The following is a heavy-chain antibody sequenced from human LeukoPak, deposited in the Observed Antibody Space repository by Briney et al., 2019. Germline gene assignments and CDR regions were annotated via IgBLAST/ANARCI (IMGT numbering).Heavy chain of an antibody. D-gene: IGHD2-15*01. CDR3: ARSCSGGSCYSNAFDI. J-gene: IGHJ3*02. Sequence: SETLSLTCAVYGGSFSGYYWSWIRQPTGKGLEWIGEINHSGSTNYNPSLKSRVTISVDTSKNQFSLKLSSVTAADTAVYYCARSCSGGSCYSNAFDIWGQGTMVTVSS. CDR2: INHSGST. CDR1: GGSFSGYY. V-gene: IGHV4-34*01.